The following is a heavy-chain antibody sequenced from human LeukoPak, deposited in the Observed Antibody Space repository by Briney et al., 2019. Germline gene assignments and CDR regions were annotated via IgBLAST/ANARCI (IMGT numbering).Heavy chain of an antibody. D-gene: IGHD3-16*01. CDR2: VSPGGST. CDR3: ARDGGTRLGFDP. CDR1: SKSSGGDD. V-gene: IGHV4-34*01. J-gene: IGHJ5*02. Sequence: SETLSLTCATHSKSSGGDDWTWISQPPGKGLEWIGEVSPGGSTRYNPSLRSRVTISLDTSRSRFSLRLSSVTAADTGVYYCARDGGTRLGFDPWGQGTLVTVSS.